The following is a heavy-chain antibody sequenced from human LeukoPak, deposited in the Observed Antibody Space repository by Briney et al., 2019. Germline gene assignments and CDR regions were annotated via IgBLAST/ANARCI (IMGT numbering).Heavy chain of an antibody. J-gene: IGHJ4*02. Sequence: ASVKVSCKTSGYTFTNYNVVWVRQAPGQGLEWMGWISSYNGNTNYAQKFQGRVTMTTDTSTTTAYMELQSLMSDDAAVYYCAREDSSSGTSCYRHWGKGTLVTVSS. CDR1: GYTFTNYN. CDR2: ISSYNGNT. V-gene: IGHV1-18*01. CDR3: AREDSSSGTSCYRH. D-gene: IGHD2-2*01.